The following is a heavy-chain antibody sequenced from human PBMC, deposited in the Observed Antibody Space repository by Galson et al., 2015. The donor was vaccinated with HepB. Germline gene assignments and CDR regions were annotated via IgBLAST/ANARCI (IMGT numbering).Heavy chain of an antibody. Sequence: SLRLSCAASGFTFSSYAMSWVRQAPGKGLEWVSGISGGGGSTYYGDSVKGRFTISRDNSKNTLYLQMNSLRAEDTAVYYCAKARTLVVGADDLDYWGQGTLVTVSP. CDR3: AKARTLVVGADDLDY. J-gene: IGHJ4*02. CDR2: ISGGGGST. CDR1: GFTFSSYA. V-gene: IGHV3-23*01. D-gene: IGHD1-26*01.